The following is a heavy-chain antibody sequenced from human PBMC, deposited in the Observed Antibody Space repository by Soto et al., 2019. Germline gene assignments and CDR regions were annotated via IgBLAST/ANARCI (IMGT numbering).Heavy chain of an antibody. CDR1: GLTFSSYG. Sequence: LRLSCAASGLTFSSYGVHWVRQAPGKGLEWVAVISYDGGNKYYADSVMGRFTLSRDNSKNSLYLQRISLRAEDTAVYYCVKAHRSGSYPTLYCFDYWGQGTLVTVSS. CDR2: ISYDGGNK. J-gene: IGHJ4*02. CDR3: VKAHRSGSYPTLYCFDY. D-gene: IGHD3-10*01. V-gene: IGHV3-33*05.